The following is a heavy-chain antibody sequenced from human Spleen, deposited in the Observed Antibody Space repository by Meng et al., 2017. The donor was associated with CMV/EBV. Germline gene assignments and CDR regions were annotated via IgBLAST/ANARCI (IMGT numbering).Heavy chain of an antibody. J-gene: IGHJ4*02. D-gene: IGHD4-17*01. CDR1: RFTFSSHA. Sequence: LSCAASRFTFSSHAMSWVRQAPGKGLEWVAAISGSGGATYYADSLKGRFTISRDHSKNTLYLQLNSLRAEDTAVYYCARTTEDRFDYWGQGTLVTVSS. V-gene: IGHV3-23*01. CDR2: ISGSGGAT. CDR3: ARTTEDRFDY.